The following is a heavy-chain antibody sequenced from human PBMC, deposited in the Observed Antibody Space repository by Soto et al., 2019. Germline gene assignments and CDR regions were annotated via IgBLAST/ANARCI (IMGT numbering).Heavy chain of an antibody. CDR3: ARTTAVPNTLRSRYFFDY. J-gene: IGHJ4*02. CDR1: GGSVSNKTYY. CDR2: VYYSGTT. D-gene: IGHD4-17*01. V-gene: IGHV4-61*01. Sequence: LSLTCSVSGGSVSNKTYYWSWIRQPPGKRLEWIGYVYYSGTTNYNPSLKSRVTISVDLSKNQFSLRLSSVTTADTALYYCARTTAVPNTLRSRYFFDYWGQGTLVTVSS.